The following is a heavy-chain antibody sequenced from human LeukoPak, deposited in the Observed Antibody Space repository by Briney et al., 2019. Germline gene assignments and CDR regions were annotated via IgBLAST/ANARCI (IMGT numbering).Heavy chain of an antibody. J-gene: IGHJ4*02. CDR2: IYYSRTT. CDR3: ARLYSSSWYFDY. V-gene: IGHV4-30-4*01. CDR1: GGSFSSGANY. Sequence: PSQTLSLTCIVSGGSFSSGANYWIWIPQPPGKGLDSIGYIYYSRTTYYNPSLKSRLTISVDTSKNQFSLKVTSVTAADTAVYYCARLYSSSWYFDYWGQGSLVTVSS. D-gene: IGHD6-13*01.